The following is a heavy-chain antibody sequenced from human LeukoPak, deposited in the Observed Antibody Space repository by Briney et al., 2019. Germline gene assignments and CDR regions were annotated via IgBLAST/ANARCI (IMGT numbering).Heavy chain of an antibody. Sequence: SGILSLTCTVSGGSISSYYWSWIRQPAGKGLELIGRIYTSGSTNYNPSLKSRVTMSVDTSKNQFSLKLSSVTAADTAVYYCARASPIFGVVITFDYWGQGTPVTVSS. J-gene: IGHJ4*02. D-gene: IGHD3-3*01. CDR3: ARASPIFGVVITFDY. CDR2: IYTSGST. V-gene: IGHV4-4*07. CDR1: GGSISSYY.